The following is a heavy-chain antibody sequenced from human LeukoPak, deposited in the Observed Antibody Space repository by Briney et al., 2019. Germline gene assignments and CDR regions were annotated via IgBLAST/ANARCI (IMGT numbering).Heavy chain of an antibody. CDR1: GFTFSSYG. Sequence: GGSLRLSCAASGFTFSSYGMHWVRQAPGKGLEWVAFIRYDGSNKYYADSVKGRLTISRDNSKNTLYLQMNSLRAEDTAVYYCAKDQARVVVTAILWYWGQGTLVTVSS. D-gene: IGHD2-21*02. CDR3: AKDQARVVVTAILWY. V-gene: IGHV3-30*02. CDR2: IRYDGSNK. J-gene: IGHJ4*02.